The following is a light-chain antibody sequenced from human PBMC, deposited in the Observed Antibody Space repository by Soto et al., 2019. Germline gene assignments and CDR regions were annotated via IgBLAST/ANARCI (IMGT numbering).Light chain of an antibody. CDR3: ATWDDSLNAQGV. CDR2: SNN. V-gene: IGLV1-44*01. CDR1: SSNIGSNT. J-gene: IGLJ1*01. Sequence: QSVLTQTPSASGTPGQRVTISCSGSSSNIGSNTVNWYQQLPGTAPKLLSYSNNQRPSGVPDRFSGSKSGASASLAISGLQSEDEADYYCATWDDSLNAQGVFGTGTKVTVL.